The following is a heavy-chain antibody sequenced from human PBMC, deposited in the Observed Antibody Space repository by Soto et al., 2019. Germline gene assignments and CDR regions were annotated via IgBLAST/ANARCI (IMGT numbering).Heavy chain of an antibody. J-gene: IGHJ5*02. D-gene: IGHD6-13*01. CDR3: ARLKGAVGTGNCFDP. Sequence: QVQLVQSGAEVKKPGASVKVSCKASGYTFTSYGISWVRQAPGQGLEWMGWISAYNGNTNYAQKFQGRVTMTTDTSTSTAYINLGGLRSDDAAVYYFARLKGAVGTGNCFDPWGQETLVTVSS. CDR2: ISAYNGNT. CDR1: GYTFTSYG. V-gene: IGHV1-18*01.